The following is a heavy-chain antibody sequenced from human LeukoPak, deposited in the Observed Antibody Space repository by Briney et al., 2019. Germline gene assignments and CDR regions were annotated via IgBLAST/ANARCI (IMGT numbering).Heavy chain of an antibody. Sequence: SETLSLTCTVSGGSVSSGSYYWSWIRQPPGKGLKWIGYIYHSGSTNYNPSLKSRVTISVDTSKNQVSLKLSSVTAADTAVYYCARDTTVTTFDGMDVWGQGTTVTVSS. J-gene: IGHJ6*02. CDR1: GGSVSSGSYY. CDR3: ARDTTVTTFDGMDV. D-gene: IGHD4-17*01. V-gene: IGHV4-61*01. CDR2: IYHSGST.